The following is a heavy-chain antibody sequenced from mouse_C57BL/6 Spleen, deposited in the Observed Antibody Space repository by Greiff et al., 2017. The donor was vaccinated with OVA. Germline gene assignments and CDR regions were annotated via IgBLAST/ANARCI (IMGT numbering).Heavy chain of an antibody. Sequence: VQLQQSGAELVRPGASVTLSCKASGYTFTDYEMHWVKQTPVHGLEWIGAIDPETGGTAYNQKFQGKAILTADKSSSTAYMEPRSLTSEDAAVYYCTRGGSSYYFDYWGQGTTLTVSS. CDR2: IDPETGGT. V-gene: IGHV1-15*01. CDR3: TRGGSSYYFDY. D-gene: IGHD1-1*01. J-gene: IGHJ2*01. CDR1: GYTFTDYE.